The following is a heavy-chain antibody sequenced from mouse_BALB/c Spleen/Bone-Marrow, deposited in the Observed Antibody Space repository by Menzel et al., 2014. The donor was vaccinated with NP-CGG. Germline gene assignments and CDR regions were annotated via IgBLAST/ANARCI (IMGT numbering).Heavy chain of an antibody. V-gene: IGHV7-3*02. J-gene: IGHJ4*01. D-gene: IGHD2-14*01. CDR2: IRNKANDYRT. CDR3: TRDRYNYDAMDY. Sequence: EVHLVESGGGLVQPGGSLRLSCAPSGFTFTDYYMSWVRQPPGTALEWLGFIRNKANDYRTEYSASVKGRFTISRDNSQSILYLQMNTLRAEDSATYYCTRDRYNYDAMDYWGQGTSVTVSS. CDR1: GFTFTDYY.